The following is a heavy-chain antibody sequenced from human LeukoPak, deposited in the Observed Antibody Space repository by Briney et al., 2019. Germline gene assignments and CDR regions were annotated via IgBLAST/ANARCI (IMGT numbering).Heavy chain of an antibody. CDR1: GFTFDDYA. CDR3: AKVGDSSAYYNPYFDY. CDR2: ISWNSGSI. D-gene: IGHD3-22*01. J-gene: IGHJ4*02. Sequence: PGGSLRLSCAASGFTFDDYAMHWVRQAPGKGLEWVSGISWNSGSIGYADSVKGRFTISRDNAKNSLYLQMNSLRAEDTALYYCAKVGDSSAYYNPYFDYWGQGTLVTVSS. V-gene: IGHV3-9*01.